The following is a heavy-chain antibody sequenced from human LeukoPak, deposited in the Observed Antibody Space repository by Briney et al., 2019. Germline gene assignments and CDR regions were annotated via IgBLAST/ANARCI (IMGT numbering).Heavy chain of an antibody. CDR1: GFTFSSYA. D-gene: IGHD3-3*01. CDR2: ISGSGGST. Sequence: PGGSLRLSCAASGFTFSSYAMSWVRQAPGKGLEWVSAISGSGGSTYYADSVKGRFTISRDNSKNTLCLQMNSLRAEDTAVYYCAKPRGFWSGYSPREYYFDYWGQGTLVTVSS. V-gene: IGHV3-23*01. J-gene: IGHJ4*02. CDR3: AKPRGFWSGYSPREYYFDY.